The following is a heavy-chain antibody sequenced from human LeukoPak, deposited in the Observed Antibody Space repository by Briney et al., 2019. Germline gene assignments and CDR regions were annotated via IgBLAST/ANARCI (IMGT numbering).Heavy chain of an antibody. D-gene: IGHD7-27*01. J-gene: IGHJ4*02. V-gene: IGHV3-74*01. CDR1: GFTFSSYW. CDR2: ITDDGSSP. Sequence: GGSLRLSCVASGFTFSSYWMHWIRQAPGQGLVWVSRITDDGSSPGYADSVKGRFTISRDNARNTLYLQMTDLRVEDTAVYYCTRNNWGTDYWGQGALVTVSS. CDR3: TRNNWGTDY.